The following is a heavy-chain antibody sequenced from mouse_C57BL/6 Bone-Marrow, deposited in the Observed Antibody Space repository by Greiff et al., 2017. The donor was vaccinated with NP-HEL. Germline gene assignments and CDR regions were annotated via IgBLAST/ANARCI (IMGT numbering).Heavy chain of an antibody. J-gene: IGHJ4*01. CDR2: IRSKSNNYAT. Sequence: EVKVVESGGGLVQPKGSLKLSCAASGFSFNTYAMNWVRQAPGKGLEWVARIRSKSNNYATYYADSVKDRFTISRDDSESMLYLQMNNLKTEDTAMYYCVRPTNWDAMDYWGQGTSVTVSS. CDR1: GFSFNTYA. D-gene: IGHD4-1*01. CDR3: VRPTNWDAMDY. V-gene: IGHV10-1*01.